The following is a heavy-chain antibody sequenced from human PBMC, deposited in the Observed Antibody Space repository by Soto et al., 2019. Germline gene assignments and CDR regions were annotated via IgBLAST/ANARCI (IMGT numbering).Heavy chain of an antibody. CDR1: GGSISSGGYY. D-gene: IGHD5-12*01. CDR2: IYYSGST. Sequence: PSETLSLTCTVSGGSISSGGYYWSWIRQHPGKGLEWIGYIYYSGSTYYNPSLKSRVTISVDTSKSQFSLKLSSVTAADTAVYYCARDNTGGYERRYDYWGQGTLVTVSS. J-gene: IGHJ4*02. CDR3: ARDNTGGYERRYDY. V-gene: IGHV4-31*03.